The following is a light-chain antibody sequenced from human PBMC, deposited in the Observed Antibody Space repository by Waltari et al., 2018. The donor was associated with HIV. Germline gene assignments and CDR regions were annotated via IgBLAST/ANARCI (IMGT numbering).Light chain of an antibody. CDR1: RTILYSSDKRNY. CDR3: QQYFRIPPT. CDR2: WAS. Sequence: DIVMTQSPDSLPVSLGERAPINCTSRRTILYSSDKRNYLAWYQQKPRQPPKLLISWASTRESGVPDRFSGSGSGTDFTLTITRLQAEDVALYHCQQYFRIPPTFGGGTKVEIK. V-gene: IGKV4-1*01. J-gene: IGKJ4*01.